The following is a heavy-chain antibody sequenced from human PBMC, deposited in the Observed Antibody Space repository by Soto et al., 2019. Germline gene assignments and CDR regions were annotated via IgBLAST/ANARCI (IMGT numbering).Heavy chain of an antibody. V-gene: IGHV1-69*13. J-gene: IGHJ6*02. CDR3: ARSKYYDILTGYYYYYYGMDV. CDR2: IIPIFGTA. D-gene: IGHD3-9*01. Sequence: SVKVSCKASGGTFSSYAISWVRQAPGQGLERMGGIIPIFGTANYAQKFQGRVTITADESTSTAYMELSSLRSEDTAVYYCARSKYYDILTGYYYYYYGMDVWGQGTTVTVSS. CDR1: GGTFSSYA.